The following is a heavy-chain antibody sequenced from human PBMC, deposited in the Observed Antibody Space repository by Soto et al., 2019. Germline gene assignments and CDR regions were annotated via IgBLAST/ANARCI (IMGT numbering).Heavy chain of an antibody. CDR2: ISYDGSNK. CDR3: ARDGGASSSSYYYYGMDV. V-gene: IGHV3-30-3*01. Sequence: QVRLVESGGGVVQPGRSLRLSCAASGFTFSSYAMHWVRQAPGKGLEWVAVISYDGSNKYYADSVKGRFTISRDNSKNTLYLHMNSLRAEDTAVYYCARDGGASSSSYYYYGMDVWGQGTTVTVSS. J-gene: IGHJ6*02. CDR1: GFTFSSYA. D-gene: IGHD6-6*01.